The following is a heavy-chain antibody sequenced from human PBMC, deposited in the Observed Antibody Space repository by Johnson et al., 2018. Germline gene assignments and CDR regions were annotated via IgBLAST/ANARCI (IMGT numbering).Heavy chain of an antibody. V-gene: IGHV3-9*01. CDR2: ISWNSGSI. D-gene: IGHD6-6*01. Sequence: VQLVESGGGLVQPGRSLRLSCAASGFTFDDYAMHWVRQAPGKGLEWVSGISWNSGSIGYADSVKGRFTISRDNAKNSLYLQMNSLRAEDTAVYYCARDSIEYSSSRDAFAIWGQGTMVTVSS. CDR1: GFTFDDYA. CDR3: ARDSIEYSSSRDAFAI. J-gene: IGHJ3*02.